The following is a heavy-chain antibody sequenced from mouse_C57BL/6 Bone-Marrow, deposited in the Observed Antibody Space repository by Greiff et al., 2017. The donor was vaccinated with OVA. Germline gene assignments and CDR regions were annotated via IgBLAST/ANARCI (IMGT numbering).Heavy chain of an antibody. CDR1: GYSFTGYY. J-gene: IGHJ2*01. CDR2: INPSTGGT. V-gene: IGHV1-42*01. CDR3: ARGGGDCFDY. Sequence: EVQLVESGPELVKPGASVKISCTASGYSFTGYYMNWVKQSPEKSLEWIGTINPSTGGTTYNQKFKAQVTLTVDKSSSNAYMQRKSLTSEDSAVYYWARGGGDCFDYGGQGTTLTVSA.